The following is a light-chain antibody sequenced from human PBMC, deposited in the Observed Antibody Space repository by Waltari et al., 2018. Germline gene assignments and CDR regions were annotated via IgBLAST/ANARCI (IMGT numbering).Light chain of an antibody. CDR1: SSDVGSYNL. Sequence: QSALTQPASVSGSPGQSITISCTGTSSDVGSYNLVSCYQQPPGKAPKLMIYEGSKRPSGVSNRFSGSKSGNTASLTISGLQAEDEADYYCCSYAGSSTLVFGGGTKLTVL. CDR2: EGS. V-gene: IGLV2-23*01. CDR3: CSYAGSSTLV. J-gene: IGLJ2*01.